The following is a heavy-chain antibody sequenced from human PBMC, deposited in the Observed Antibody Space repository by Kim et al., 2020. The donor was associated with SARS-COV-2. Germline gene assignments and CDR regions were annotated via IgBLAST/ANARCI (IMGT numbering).Heavy chain of an antibody. CDR2: IYYSGST. J-gene: IGHJ5*02. V-gene: IGHV4-39*01. Sequence: SETLSLTCTVSGGSISSSSYYWGWIRQPPGKGLEWIGSIYYSGSTYYNPSLKSRVTISVDTSKNQFSLKLSSVTAADTAVYYCARLLDGSGSYYNVGWFDPWGQGTLVTVSS. CDR3: ARLLDGSGSYYNVGWFDP. D-gene: IGHD3-10*01. CDR1: GGSISSSSYY.